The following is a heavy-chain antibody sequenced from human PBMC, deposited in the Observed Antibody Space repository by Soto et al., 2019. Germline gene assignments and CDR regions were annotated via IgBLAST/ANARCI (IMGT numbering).Heavy chain of an antibody. CDR3: SKDLGQLTDAFDI. Sequence: EVQLLESGGGLVQPGGSLRLSCAASGFTFSSYAMSWVRQAPGKGLEWVSAISGSGGSTYYADSVKGRFTISRDNSKNTLYLQMNSLRAEDTAVYYCSKDLGQLTDAFDIWGQGTMVTVSS. CDR1: GFTFSSYA. J-gene: IGHJ3*02. CDR2: ISGSGGST. D-gene: IGHD6-6*01. V-gene: IGHV3-23*01.